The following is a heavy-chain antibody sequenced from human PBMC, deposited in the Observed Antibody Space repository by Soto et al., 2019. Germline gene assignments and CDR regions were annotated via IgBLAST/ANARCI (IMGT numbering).Heavy chain of an antibody. CDR1: GGTFSSYA. D-gene: IGHD5-18*01. Sequence: QVQLVQSGAEVKKPGSSVKVSCKASGGTFSSYAISWVRQAPGQGLEWMGGIIPIFGTAHYAQNFQGRVTITADESTSTAYMELSSLRSEDTAVYYRARAGYRYGLPLDYWGQGTLVSVSS. CDR2: IIPIFGTA. V-gene: IGHV1-69*01. J-gene: IGHJ4*02. CDR3: ARAGYRYGLPLDY.